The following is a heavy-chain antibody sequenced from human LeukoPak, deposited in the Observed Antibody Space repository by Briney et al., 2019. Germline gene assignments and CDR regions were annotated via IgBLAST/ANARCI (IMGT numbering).Heavy chain of an antibody. J-gene: IGHJ3*02. CDR2: ISAYNGDT. D-gene: IGHD1-26*01. V-gene: IGHV1-18*01. CDR1: GYTFTSYG. Sequence: ASVKVSCKASGYTFTSYGISWVRQAPGQGLEWMGWISAYNGDTNYAQKFQGRVTMTEDTSTDTAYMELSSLRSEDTAVYYCATASGSYYSFGAFDIWGQGTMVTVSS. CDR3: ATASGSYYSFGAFDI.